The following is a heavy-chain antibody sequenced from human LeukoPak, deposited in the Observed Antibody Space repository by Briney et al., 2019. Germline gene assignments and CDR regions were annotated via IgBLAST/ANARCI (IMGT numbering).Heavy chain of an antibody. CDR1: GGSFGGYY. J-gene: IGHJ3*02. V-gene: IGHV4-34*01. CDR3: ARHKYSSGWPPEGAFDI. Sequence: PSETLSLTCAVYGGSFGGYYWSWIRQPPRKGLEWIASIYYSGSTYYNPSLKSRVTISVDTSKNQFSLKLSSVTAADTAVYYCARHKYSSGWPPEGAFDIWGQGTMVTVSS. CDR2: IYYSGST. D-gene: IGHD6-19*01.